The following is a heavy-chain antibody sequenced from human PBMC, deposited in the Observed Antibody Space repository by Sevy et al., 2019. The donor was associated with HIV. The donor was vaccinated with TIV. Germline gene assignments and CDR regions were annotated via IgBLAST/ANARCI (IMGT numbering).Heavy chain of an antibody. J-gene: IGHJ4*02. D-gene: IGHD3-10*01. CDR2: ISGSGGST. Sequence: GGSLRLSCAASGFTFSSYAMSWVRQAPGKGLEWVSAISGSGGSTYYADSVKGRFTISRDNSKNTLYLQMNSLRAEDTAVYYCGKDRTSRIRGVTSFDYWGQGTLVTVSS. CDR3: GKDRTSRIRGVTSFDY. V-gene: IGHV3-23*01. CDR1: GFTFSSYA.